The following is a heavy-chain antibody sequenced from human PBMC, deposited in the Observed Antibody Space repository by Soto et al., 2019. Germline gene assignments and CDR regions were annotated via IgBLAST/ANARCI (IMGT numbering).Heavy chain of an antibody. D-gene: IGHD6-13*01. Sequence: EVLLVESGGGLVKPGGSLRLSCTASGLIFSNYGMNWVRQAAGKRPEWVSSISSGGEYIDYADSVKGRLTNSRDNANKILYLQLTSLGVEDTAVYYCATDGAAGAGMGVWGQGTTVTVSS. J-gene: IGHJ6*02. V-gene: IGHV3-21*01. CDR2: ISSGGEYI. CDR1: GLIFSNYG. CDR3: ATDGAAGAGMGV.